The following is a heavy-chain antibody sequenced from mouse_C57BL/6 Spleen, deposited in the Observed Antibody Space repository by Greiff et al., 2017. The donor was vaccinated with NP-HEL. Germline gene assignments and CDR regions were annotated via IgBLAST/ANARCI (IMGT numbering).Heavy chain of an antibody. CDR2: IYPGSGNT. D-gene: IGHD1-1*01. CDR1: GYTFTDYY. CDR3: ARSIYYYGSSYRPSYAMDY. V-gene: IGHV1-76*01. J-gene: IGHJ4*01. Sequence: QVQLKQSGAELVRPGASVKLSCKASGYTFTDYYINWVRQRPGQGLEWIARIYPGSGNTYYNEKFKGKATLTAEKSSSTAYMQLSSLTSEDSAVYVCARSIYYYGSSYRPSYAMDYWGQGTSVTVSS.